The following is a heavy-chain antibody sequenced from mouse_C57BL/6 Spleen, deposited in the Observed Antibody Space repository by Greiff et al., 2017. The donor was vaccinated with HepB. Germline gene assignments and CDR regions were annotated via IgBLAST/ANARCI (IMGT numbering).Heavy chain of an antibody. V-gene: IGHV5-17*01. D-gene: IGHD2-1*01. Sequence: EVNLVESGGGLVKPGGSLKLSCAASGFTFSDYGMHWVRQAPEKGLEWVAYISSGSSTIYYADTVKGRFTISRDNAKNTLFLQMTSLRSEDTAMYYCARLSYYGNYFDYWGQGTTLTVSS. CDR3: ARLSYYGNYFDY. CDR1: GFTFSDYG. J-gene: IGHJ2*01. CDR2: ISSGSSTI.